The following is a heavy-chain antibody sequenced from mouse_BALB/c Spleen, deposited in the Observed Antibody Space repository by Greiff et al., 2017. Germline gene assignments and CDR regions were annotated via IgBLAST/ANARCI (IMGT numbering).Heavy chain of an antibody. V-gene: IGHV1S81*02. J-gene: IGHJ4*01. CDR1: GYTFTSYY. D-gene: IGHD4-1*01. CDR3: TRGTGKDYYAMDY. Sequence: QVQLQQPGAELVKPGASVKLSCKASGYTFTSYYMYWVKQRPGQGLEWIGGINPSNGGTNFNEKFKSKATLTVDKSSSTAYMQLSSLTSEDSAVYYCTRGTGKDYYAMDYWGQGTSVTVSS. CDR2: INPSNGGT.